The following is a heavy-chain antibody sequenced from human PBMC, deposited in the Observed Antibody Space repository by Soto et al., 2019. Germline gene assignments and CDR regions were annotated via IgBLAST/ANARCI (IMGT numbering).Heavy chain of an antibody. CDR2: IYHSGST. CDR3: ARGAFDSSGYYLDY. D-gene: IGHD3-22*01. Sequence: SETLSLTCAVSGGSISSGGYSWSWIRQPPGKGLEWIGYIYHSGSTYYNPSLKSRVTISVDRSKNQFSLKLSSVTAADTAVYYCARGAFDSSGYYLDYWGQGTLVTAPQ. J-gene: IGHJ4*02. CDR1: GGSISSGGYS. V-gene: IGHV4-30-2*01.